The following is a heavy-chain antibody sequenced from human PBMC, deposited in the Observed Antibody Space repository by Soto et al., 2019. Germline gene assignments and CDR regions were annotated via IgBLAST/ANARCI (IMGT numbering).Heavy chain of an antibody. CDR2: IYYSGST. D-gene: IGHD2-8*01. J-gene: IGHJ4*02. V-gene: IGHV4-39*01. CDR1: GGSISSSSYY. CDR3: AREARDIVLMVYSFDY. Sequence: SETLSLTCTVSGGSISSSSYYWGWIRQPPGKGLERIGSIYYSGSTYYNPSLKSRVTISVDTSKNQFSLKLSSVTAADTAVYYCAREARDIVLMVYSFDYWGQGTLVTVSS.